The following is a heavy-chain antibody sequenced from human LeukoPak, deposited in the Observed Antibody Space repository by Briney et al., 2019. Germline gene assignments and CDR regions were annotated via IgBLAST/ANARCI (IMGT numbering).Heavy chain of an antibody. D-gene: IGHD3-10*01. CDR2: IWSDGSNK. CDR3: ARALFAGAFYGMDV. Sequence: PGGSLTLSCAAAGFTFTDYSMNWVRQAPGKGLEWVAIIWSDGSNKYYADSVKGRFTISRDNSKNTLYLQMNSLRAEDTAVYYCARALFAGAFYGMDVWGQGTTVTVSS. J-gene: IGHJ6*02. V-gene: IGHV3-33*08. CDR1: GFTFTDYS.